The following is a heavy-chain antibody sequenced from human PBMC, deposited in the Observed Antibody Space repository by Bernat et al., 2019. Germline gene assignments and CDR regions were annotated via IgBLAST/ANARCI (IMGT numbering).Heavy chain of an antibody. V-gene: IGHV3-33*01. CDR3: ARDRDGILLWFREGSDAFDI. Sequence: QVQLVESGGGVVQPGRSLRLSCAASGFTFSSYGMHWVRQAPGKGLEWVAVIWYDGINKYYADSVKGRFPISRDNSKNTLYLQMNSLRAEDTAVYYCARDRDGILLWFREGSDAFDIWGQGTMVTVSS. CDR2: IWYDGINK. CDR1: GFTFSSYG. J-gene: IGHJ3*02. D-gene: IGHD3-10*01.